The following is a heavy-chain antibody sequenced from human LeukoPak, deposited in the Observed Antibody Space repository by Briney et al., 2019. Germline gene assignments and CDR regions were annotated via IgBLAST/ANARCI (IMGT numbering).Heavy chain of an antibody. V-gene: IGHV4-34*01. Sequence: PSETLSLTCAVYSGSFSGYYWSWIRQPPGKGLEWIGEINHSGSTNYNPSLKSRVTISVDTSKNQFSLKLSSVTAADTAVYYCARGWEYQLLGSGWFDPWGQGTLVTVSS. CDR2: INHSGST. J-gene: IGHJ5*02. CDR3: ARGWEYQLLGSGWFDP. D-gene: IGHD2-2*01. CDR1: SGSFSGYY.